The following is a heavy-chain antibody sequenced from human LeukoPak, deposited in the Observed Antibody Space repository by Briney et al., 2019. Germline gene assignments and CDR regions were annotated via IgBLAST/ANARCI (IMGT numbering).Heavy chain of an antibody. Sequence: PGGSLRLSSAASGFPFSSYAMHWVRQAPGKGLEWVAVISYDGSNKYYADSVKGRFTISRDNSKNTLNLQMNSLRAEDTAMYYCARVRGQYSSGWYSYWGQGTLVTVSS. V-gene: IGHV3-30-3*01. D-gene: IGHD6-19*01. CDR1: GFPFSSYA. J-gene: IGHJ4*02. CDR3: ARVRGQYSSGWYSY. CDR2: ISYDGSNK.